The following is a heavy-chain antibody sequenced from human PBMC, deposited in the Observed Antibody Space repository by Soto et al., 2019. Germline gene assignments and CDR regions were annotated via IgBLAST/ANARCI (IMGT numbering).Heavy chain of an antibody. CDR2: LNPSGGST. V-gene: IGHV1-46*01. CDR3: AREYSSSWHWRTPSRDAFDI. CDR1: GCTFTSYY. D-gene: IGHD6-13*01. Sequence: ASVKVSCKASGCTFTSYYMPWVRPAPVQGLEWMGILNPSGGSTSYAQKFQGRVTMTRDTSKSTVYMELSSLRSEDTAVYYCAREYSSSWHWRTPSRDAFDIRGQGTMVTVS. J-gene: IGHJ3*02.